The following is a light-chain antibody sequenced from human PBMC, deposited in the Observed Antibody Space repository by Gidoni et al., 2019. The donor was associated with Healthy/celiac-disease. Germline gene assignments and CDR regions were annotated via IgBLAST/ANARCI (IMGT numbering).Light chain of an antibody. V-gene: IGKV1-39*01. CDR1: QSISSY. J-gene: IGKJ4*01. Sequence: DIQLTQSPSSLSASVGDRVTITCRASQSISSYLNWYQQKPGNAPKLLIYAASSLQSGVPSRFSGSGSGTDFTLTISSLQPEDFATYYCQRSYSTPLTFGGGTRVEIK. CDR2: AAS. CDR3: QRSYSTPLT.